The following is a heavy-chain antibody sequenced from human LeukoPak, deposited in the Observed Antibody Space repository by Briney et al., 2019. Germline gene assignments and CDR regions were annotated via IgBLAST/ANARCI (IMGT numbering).Heavy chain of an antibody. CDR1: GYDFNFYD. CDR2: MNPKRGDT. V-gene: IGHV1-8*03. CDR3: VRVADGYSSGWFDS. Sequence: GASVKVSCKALGYDFNFYDINWVRQAPGKGLEWMGWMNPKRGDTGYAQSFQGRLTITRDMSTSTSYMELNRLTSEDTAVYYCVRVADGYSSGWFDSWGQGTLVTVSS. D-gene: IGHD6-25*01. J-gene: IGHJ5*01.